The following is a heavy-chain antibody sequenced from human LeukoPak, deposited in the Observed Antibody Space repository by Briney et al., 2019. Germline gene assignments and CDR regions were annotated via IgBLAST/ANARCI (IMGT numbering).Heavy chain of an antibody. CDR1: GFTFSSYA. V-gene: IGHV3-30-3*01. CDR3: ARSLEMATIPGIHSQDWLDS. D-gene: IGHD5-24*01. Sequence: GGSLRLSCAASGFTFSSYAMHWVRQAPGKGLEWVAVISYDGSNKYYADSVKGRFTISRDNSKNTLYLQMNSLRAEDTAVYYCARSLEMATIPGIHSQDWLDSWGQGTLVTVSS. CDR2: ISYDGSNK. J-gene: IGHJ5*01.